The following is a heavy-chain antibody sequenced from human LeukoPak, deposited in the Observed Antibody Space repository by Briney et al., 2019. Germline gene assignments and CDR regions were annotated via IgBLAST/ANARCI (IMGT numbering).Heavy chain of an antibody. J-gene: IGHJ6*03. CDR3: ASCGYRYGQYYYYMDV. CDR1: GLTFSSYW. CDR2: INQDGSEK. D-gene: IGHD5-18*01. V-gene: IGHV3-7*01. Sequence: GGSLRLSCAASGLTFSSYWMSWVRQAPGKGLEWVGNINQDGSEKYYVDSVKGRFTISRDNAKKSLYLQMNSLRAEDTALYYCASCGYRYGQYYYYMDVWGKGTTATVSS.